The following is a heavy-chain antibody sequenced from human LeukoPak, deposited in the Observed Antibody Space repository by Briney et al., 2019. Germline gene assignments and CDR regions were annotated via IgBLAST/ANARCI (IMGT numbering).Heavy chain of an antibody. Sequence: ASVKVSCKASGYTFTNYAMHWVRQAPGQRLEWMGWINAGNGNTKYSQKFQGGVTITRDTSASTAYMELSSLRSEDTAVYYCARDASGAYLGYFDPWGQGTLVTVSS. J-gene: IGHJ5*02. CDR3: ARDASGAYLGYFDP. D-gene: IGHD3-16*01. V-gene: IGHV1-3*01. CDR1: GYTFTNYA. CDR2: INAGNGNT.